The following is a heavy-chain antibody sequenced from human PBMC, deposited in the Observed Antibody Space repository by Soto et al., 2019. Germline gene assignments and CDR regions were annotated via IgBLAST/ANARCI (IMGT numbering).Heavy chain of an antibody. V-gene: IGHV1-24*01. J-gene: IGHJ4*02. Sequence: QVPLVQSGAEVKKPGASVKVSCKVSGYTLSELFVHWVRQAPGKGLEWLGGVDPEEGNTIYAQNFRGRVTMTDDTSTDTAHMELSSLRSDDTAVYYCATGFPQWELLQYWGQGTRLTVSS. CDR3: ATGFPQWELLQY. CDR2: VDPEEGNT. D-gene: IGHD1-26*01. CDR1: GYTLSELF.